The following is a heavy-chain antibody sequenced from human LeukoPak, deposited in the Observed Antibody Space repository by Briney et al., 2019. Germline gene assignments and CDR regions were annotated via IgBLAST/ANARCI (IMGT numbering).Heavy chain of an antibody. CDR2: FIPVFGPA. V-gene: IGHV1-69*13. J-gene: IGHJ4*02. CDR3: ARAGEVYNSGSYLEY. D-gene: IGHD6-19*01. Sequence: ASVKVSCKASGGTFSNYAVSWVRQAPGQGLEWMGGFIPVFGPANYAQKFQGRVTITADESTSTAYMELSSLRSEDTAVYYCARAGEVYNSGSYLEYWGQGTLVTVSS. CDR1: GGTFSNYA.